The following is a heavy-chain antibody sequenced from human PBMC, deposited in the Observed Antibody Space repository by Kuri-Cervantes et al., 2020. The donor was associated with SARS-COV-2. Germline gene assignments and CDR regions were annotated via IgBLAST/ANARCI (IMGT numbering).Heavy chain of an antibody. V-gene: IGHV3-23*01. CDR3: ARDLWGGNGLLDY. J-gene: IGHJ4*02. CDR2: ISGSGGST. Sequence: GGSLRLSCAASGFTFSSYAMSWVRQAPGKGLEWVSAISGSGGSTYYADSVKGRFTISRDESKSTLYLQMNSLRAEDTAVYYCARDLWGGNGLLDYWGQGTQVTVSS. CDR1: GFTFSSYA. D-gene: IGHD3-3*01.